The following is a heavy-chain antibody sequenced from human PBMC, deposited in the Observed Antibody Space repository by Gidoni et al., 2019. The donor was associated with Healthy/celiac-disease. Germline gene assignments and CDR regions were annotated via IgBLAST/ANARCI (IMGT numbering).Heavy chain of an antibody. Sequence: EVQLVESGGGLVQPGGSLRLPCAASGFTFSSYWMSWVRQAPGKGLEWVANIKQDGSEKYYVDSVKGRFTISRDNAKNSLYLQMNSLRAEDTAVYYCARDCKVGATLECEDYFDYWGQGTLVTVSS. CDR2: IKQDGSEK. J-gene: IGHJ4*02. CDR1: GFTFSSYW. V-gene: IGHV3-7*01. D-gene: IGHD1-26*01. CDR3: ARDCKVGATLECEDYFDY.